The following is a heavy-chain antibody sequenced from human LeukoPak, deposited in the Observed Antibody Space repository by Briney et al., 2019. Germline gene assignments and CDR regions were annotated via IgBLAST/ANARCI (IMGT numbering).Heavy chain of an antibody. Sequence: ASVKVSCKASGYTSTSYGISWVRQAPGQGLEWMGWISAYNGNTNYAQKLQGRVTMTTDTSTSTAYMELRSLRSDDTAVYYCARDRAIAVAGTYFDLWGRGTLVTVSS. V-gene: IGHV1-18*01. CDR2: ISAYNGNT. CDR3: ARDRAIAVAGTYFDL. J-gene: IGHJ2*01. D-gene: IGHD6-19*01. CDR1: GYTSTSYG.